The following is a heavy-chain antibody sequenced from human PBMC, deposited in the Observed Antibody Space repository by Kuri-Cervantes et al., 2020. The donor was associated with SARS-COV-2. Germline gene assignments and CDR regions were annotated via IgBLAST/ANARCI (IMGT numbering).Heavy chain of an antibody. V-gene: IGHV2-70*01. CDR3: ARIRVEMATIGDYYYYGRDV. J-gene: IGHJ6*02. D-gene: IGHD5-24*01. CDR1: GTSLSSNGVC. CDR2: IDWDDDK. Sequence: SGPTLLKPTQTLTQTRTFPGTSLSSNGVCVSWIHHPLGKALEWLALIDWDDDKYYSTSLKTRLTISKDTSKNQVVLTMTNMDPVDTATYYCARIRVEMATIGDYYYYGRDVWGQGTTVTVSS.